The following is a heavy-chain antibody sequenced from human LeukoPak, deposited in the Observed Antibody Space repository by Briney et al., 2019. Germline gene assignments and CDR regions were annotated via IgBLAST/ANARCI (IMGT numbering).Heavy chain of an antibody. CDR1: GFTFSIYA. CDR2: ISGSGGST. D-gene: IGHD3-3*01. V-gene: IGHV3-23*01. J-gene: IGHJ4*02. Sequence: GGSLRLSCAASGFTFSIYAMSWVRQAPGKGLEWVSVISGSGGSTYYADSVKGRFTISRDNSKNTLYLQMNSLRAEDTAVYYCAKGAHTIFGVVIIRPFDYWGQGTLVTVSS. CDR3: AKGAHTIFGVVIIRPFDY.